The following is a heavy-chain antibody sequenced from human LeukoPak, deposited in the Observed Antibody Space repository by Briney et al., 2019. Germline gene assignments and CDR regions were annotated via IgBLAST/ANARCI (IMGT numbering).Heavy chain of an antibody. J-gene: IGHJ6*03. CDR2: IYYSGST. Sequence: SETLSLTCTVSGRSISSYYWSWIRQPPGRGLEWIGYIYYSGSTNYYPSLKSRVTISVDTSKNQFSLKLSSVTAADTAVYYCARVGWELRRNYYYYMDVWGKGTTVTISS. CDR3: ARVGWELRRNYYYYMDV. V-gene: IGHV4-59*01. CDR1: GRSISSYY. D-gene: IGHD1-26*01.